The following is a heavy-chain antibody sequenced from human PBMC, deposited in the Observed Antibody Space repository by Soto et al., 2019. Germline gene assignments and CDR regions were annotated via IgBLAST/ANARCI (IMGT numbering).Heavy chain of an antibody. V-gene: IGHV1-69*13. J-gene: IGHJ3*02. CDR2: IIPIFGTA. CDR3: ARGRRAVASGMAFDI. CDR1: GGTFSSYA. D-gene: IGHD6-19*01. Sequence: SVKVSFKASGGTFSSYAISWVRQAPGQGLEWMGGIIPIFGTANYAQKFQGRVTVTADESTSTAYMELSSLRSEDTAVYYCARGRRAVASGMAFDIWGQGTMVTVSS.